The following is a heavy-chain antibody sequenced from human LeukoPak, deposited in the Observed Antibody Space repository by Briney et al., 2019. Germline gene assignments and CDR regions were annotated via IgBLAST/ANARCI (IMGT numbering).Heavy chain of an antibody. CDR3: ARDVGYCSSTSCSYYGMDV. Sequence: PGGSLRLSCAASGFTFSSYAMHWVRQAPGKGLEWVSSITSSSSYIYYADSVKGRFTISRDNAKNSLYLQMNSLRAEDTAVYYCARDVGYCSSTSCSYYGMDVWGQGTTVTVSS. D-gene: IGHD2-2*01. CDR2: ITSSSSYI. CDR1: GFTFSSYA. V-gene: IGHV3-21*01. J-gene: IGHJ6*02.